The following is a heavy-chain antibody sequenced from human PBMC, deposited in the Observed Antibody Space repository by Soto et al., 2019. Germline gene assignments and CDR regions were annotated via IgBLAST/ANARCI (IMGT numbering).Heavy chain of an antibody. Sequence: EVQLVESGGGLVQPGGSLRLSCAGSGFTFSNHWMKWVRQAPGKGLEWVANIKQDGSEKNYVDSVKGRFTISRDNDKNSLLLQMNSLRAEDTAVYYFVRGDGWYLDLWGRGPLVSVSS. CDR1: GFTFSNHW. J-gene: IGHJ2*01. CDR3: VRGDGWYLDL. V-gene: IGHV3-7*01. CDR2: IKQDGSEK.